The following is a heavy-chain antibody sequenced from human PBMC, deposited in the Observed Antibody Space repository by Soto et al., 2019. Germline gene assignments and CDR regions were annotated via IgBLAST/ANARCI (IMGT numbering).Heavy chain of an antibody. CDR2: IRKDASVI. J-gene: IGHJ3*02. CDR3: ARDLSPADGNLFYAAFDI. CDR1: GFTFSTYW. Sequence: EVQLVESGGDLVQPGGSLRLSCAASGFTFSTYWMTWVRQAPGRGLEWVANIRKDASVIHYADSVEGRFTISRDNAKKSLYLQMSRLRAEDTAVYFCARDLSPADGNLFYAAFDIWGQGTVVTVSS. V-gene: IGHV3-7*01. D-gene: IGHD2-2*01.